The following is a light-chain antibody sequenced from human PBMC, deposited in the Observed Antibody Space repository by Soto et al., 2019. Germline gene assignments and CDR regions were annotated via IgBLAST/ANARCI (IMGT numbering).Light chain of an antibody. CDR2: EVT. V-gene: IGLV2-23*02. CDR3: CSYAGRGVV. CDR1: SSDVGSYNL. J-gene: IGLJ2*01. Sequence: QSALTQPASVSGSPGQSITISCTGTSSDVGSYNLVSWYQQHPGKAPKLMIYEVTKRPSGVSNRFSGSKSGNTASLTISGPQAEDEADYYCCSYAGRGVVFGGGTKVTVL.